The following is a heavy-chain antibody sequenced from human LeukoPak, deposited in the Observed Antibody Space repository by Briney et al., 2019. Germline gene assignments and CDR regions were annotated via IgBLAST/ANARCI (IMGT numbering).Heavy chain of an antibody. V-gene: IGHV3-48*02. Sequence: GGSLRLSCAASGFTFSSYSMNWVRQAPGKGLEWVSHISSSSSTIYYADSVKGRFTISRDNAKNSLYLQMNSLRDEDTAVYYCARDQYDFWSGRDDAFDIWGQGTMVTVSS. CDR3: ARDQYDFWSGRDDAFDI. D-gene: IGHD3-3*01. CDR2: ISSSSSTI. J-gene: IGHJ3*02. CDR1: GFTFSSYS.